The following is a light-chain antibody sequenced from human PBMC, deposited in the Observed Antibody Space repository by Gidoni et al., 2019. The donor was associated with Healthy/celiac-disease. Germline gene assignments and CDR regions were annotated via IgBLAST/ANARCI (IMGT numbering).Light chain of an antibody. CDR2: GNS. J-gene: IGLJ3*02. Sequence: QSVLTQPPSVSGAPGPRVTISCTGSSSNIGAGYDVHWYQQLPGTAPKLLIYGNSNRPSGVPDRFSGSKSGTSASLAITGLQAEDEADYYCQSYDSSLSVWVFGGGTKLT. CDR3: QSYDSSLSVWV. CDR1: SSNIGAGYD. V-gene: IGLV1-40*01.